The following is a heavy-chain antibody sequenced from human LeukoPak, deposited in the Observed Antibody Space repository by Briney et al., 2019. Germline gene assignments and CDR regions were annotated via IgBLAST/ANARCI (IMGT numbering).Heavy chain of an antibody. J-gene: IGHJ3*02. V-gene: IGHV1-2*02. CDR2: INPNSGGT. CDR3: AREQYYYDSSDDAFDI. D-gene: IGHD3-22*01. Sequence: GASVKVSCKASGYTFTGYYMHWVRQAPGQGLEWMGWINPNSGGTNYAQKFQGRVTMTRATSISTAYMELSRLRSDDTAVYYCAREQYYYDSSDDAFDIWGQGTMVTVSS. CDR1: GYTFTGYY.